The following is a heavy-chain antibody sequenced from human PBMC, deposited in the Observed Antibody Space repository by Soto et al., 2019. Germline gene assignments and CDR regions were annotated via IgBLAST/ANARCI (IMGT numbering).Heavy chain of an antibody. CDR3: ASGAYSGYDYLGFTVDY. V-gene: IGHV4-59*08. J-gene: IGHJ4*02. Sequence: SETLSLTCTVSGGSISSYYWSWIRQPPGKGLDWIGYIYYSGSTNYNPSLKSRATISVDTSKNLFSLKLSSVTAADTAVYYCASGAYSGYDYLGFTVDYWGQGTLVTVSS. CDR2: IYYSGST. D-gene: IGHD5-12*01. CDR1: GGSISSYY.